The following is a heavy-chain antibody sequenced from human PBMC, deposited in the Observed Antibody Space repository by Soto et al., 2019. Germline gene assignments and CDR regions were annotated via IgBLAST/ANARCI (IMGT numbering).Heavy chain of an antibody. CDR3: ARPLGYCSSTSCPPVA. CDR1: GYTFTSYA. Sequence: ASVKVSCKASGYTFTSYAMHWVRQAPGQRLEWMGWINAGNGNTKYSQKFQGRVTITRDKSTSTAYMELSSLRSEDTAVYYCARPLGYCSSTSCPPVAWGQGTLVTVSS. CDR2: INAGNGNT. J-gene: IGHJ5*02. D-gene: IGHD2-2*01. V-gene: IGHV1-3*01.